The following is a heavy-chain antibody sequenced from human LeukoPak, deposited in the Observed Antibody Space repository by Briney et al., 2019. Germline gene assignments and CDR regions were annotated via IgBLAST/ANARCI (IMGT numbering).Heavy chain of an antibody. CDR2: ISSSSSYI. J-gene: IGHJ4*02. V-gene: IGHV3-21*01. CDR3: ARGGCSSTSCYAFFDY. D-gene: IGHD2-2*01. Sequence: PGGSLRLSCAASGFTFSSYSMNWVRQAPGKGLEWVSSISSSSSYIYYADSVEGRFTISRDNAKNSLYLQMSSLRAEDTAVYYCARGGCSSTSCYAFFDYWGQGTLVTVSS. CDR1: GFTFSSYS.